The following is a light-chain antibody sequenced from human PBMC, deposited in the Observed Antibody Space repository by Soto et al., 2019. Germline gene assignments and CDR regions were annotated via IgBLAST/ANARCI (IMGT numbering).Light chain of an antibody. CDR1: QGISSA. V-gene: IGKV1-13*02. Sequence: AIQLTQSPSSLSASIGNRVTITCRASQGISSALAWYQQKPGNSPKLLIYDISTLESGVPSRFSGSGSGTDFTLTISSLQPEDFATYYCQQFKTYPITFGPGTRLE. J-gene: IGKJ5*01. CDR2: DIS. CDR3: QQFKTYPIT.